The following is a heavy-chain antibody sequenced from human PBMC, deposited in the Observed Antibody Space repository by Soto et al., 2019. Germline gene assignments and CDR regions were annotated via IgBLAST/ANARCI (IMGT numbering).Heavy chain of an antibody. CDR1: GGTFSSYA. CDR3: ARVFSSSVGDAFDI. D-gene: IGHD6-13*01. J-gene: IGHJ3*02. V-gene: IGHV1-69*13. CDR2: IIPIFGTA. Sequence: GASVKVSCKASGGTFSSYAISWVRQAPGQGLEWMGGIIPIFGTANYAQKFQGRVTITADESTSTAYMELSSLRSEDTAVYYCARVFSSSVGDAFDIWGQGTMVTVSS.